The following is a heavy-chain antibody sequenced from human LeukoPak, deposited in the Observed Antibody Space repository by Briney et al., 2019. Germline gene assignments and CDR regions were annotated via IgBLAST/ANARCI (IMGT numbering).Heavy chain of an antibody. CDR3: ARGRCMDV. CDR2: MNHSGST. CDR1: GGSFSGYY. J-gene: IGHJ6*02. V-gene: IGHV4-34*01. Sequence: SETLSLTCAVYGGSFSGYYWSWIRQPPGKGLEWIGEMNHSGSTNYNPSLKSRVTISVDTSKNQFSLKLSSVTAADTAVYYCARGRCMDVWGQGTTVTVSS.